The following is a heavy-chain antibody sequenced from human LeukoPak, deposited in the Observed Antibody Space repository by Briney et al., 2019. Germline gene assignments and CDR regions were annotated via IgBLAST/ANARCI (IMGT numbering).Heavy chain of an antibody. Sequence: GGSLRLSCAGSGFTFRGSAMHWVRQASGKGLEWVSVIYSGGSTYFADSVKGRFTISRDNSKNTLYLQMNSLRAEDTAVYYCARDHLSSGSSPDYYYYYYMDVWGKGTTVTISS. CDR2: IYSGGST. CDR3: ARDHLSSGSSPDYYYYYYMDV. J-gene: IGHJ6*03. CDR1: GFTFRGSA. V-gene: IGHV3-53*01. D-gene: IGHD6-19*01.